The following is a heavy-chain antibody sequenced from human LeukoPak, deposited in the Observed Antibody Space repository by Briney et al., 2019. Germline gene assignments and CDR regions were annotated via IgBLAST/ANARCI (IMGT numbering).Heavy chain of an antibody. CDR2: IYTSGST. CDR3: ARGAGYDFWSGPRD. J-gene: IGHJ4*02. Sequence: PSDTLSLTCTLWGGFISSFYGSCLRQPGGRALEWIGRIYTSGSTNYNPSLKSRVTMSVDTSKNQFSLKLSSVTAADTAVYYCARGAGYDFWSGPRDWGQGTLVTVSS. V-gene: IGHV4-4*07. CDR1: GGFISSFY. D-gene: IGHD3-3*01.